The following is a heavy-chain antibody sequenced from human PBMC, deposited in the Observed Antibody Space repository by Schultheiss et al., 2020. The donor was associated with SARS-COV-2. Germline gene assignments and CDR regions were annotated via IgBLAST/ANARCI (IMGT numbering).Heavy chain of an antibody. D-gene: IGHD2-2*01. Sequence: ASVKVSCKTSENTFSDFFINWVRQAPGQGLEWMGWINPNSGGTNYAQKFQGRVTMTRDTSISTAYMELSRLRSDDTAVYYCARARGWGYCSSTSCSIDYWGQGTLVTVSS. CDR2: INPNSGGT. J-gene: IGHJ4*02. CDR3: ARARGWGYCSSTSCSIDY. CDR1: ENTFSDFF. V-gene: IGHV1-2*02.